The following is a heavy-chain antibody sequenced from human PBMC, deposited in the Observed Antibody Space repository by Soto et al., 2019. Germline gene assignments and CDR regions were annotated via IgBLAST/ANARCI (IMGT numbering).Heavy chain of an antibody. J-gene: IGHJ6*02. V-gene: IGHV5-51*01. CDR3: ARPLNYYDSSGYYLGGMDV. CDR2: IYPGDSDT. CDR1: GYSFTSYW. D-gene: IGHD3-22*01. Sequence: GESLKISCKGSGYSFTSYWIGWVRQMPGKGLEWMGIIYPGDSDTRYSPSFQGQVTISADESISTAYLQWSSLKASDTAMYYCARPLNYYDSSGYYLGGMDVWGQGTTVTVSS.